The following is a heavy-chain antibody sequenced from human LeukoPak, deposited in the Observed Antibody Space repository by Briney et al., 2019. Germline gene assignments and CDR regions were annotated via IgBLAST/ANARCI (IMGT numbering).Heavy chain of an antibody. CDR3: ARVPGSRPHWYFDL. CDR1: GVTLSPYG. CDR2: ISYGGGTQ. V-gene: IGHV3-30*03. J-gene: IGHJ2*01. Sequence: GMSLRLSCAASGVTLSPYGMHWVRQAQGKGLEWVAVISYGGGTQHYADSVKGRFIISRDNPRNTLYLQMNILRTEDTAVYYCARVPGSRPHWYFDLWGRGTLVTVSS. D-gene: IGHD1-1*01.